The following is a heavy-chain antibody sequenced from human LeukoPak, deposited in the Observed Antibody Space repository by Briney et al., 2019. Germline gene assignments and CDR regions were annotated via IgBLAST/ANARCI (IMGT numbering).Heavy chain of an antibody. Sequence: GGSLRLSCAPSGFSFRYYGMNWVRQAPGKGLEWVSYISSSTTTIYYADSVKGRFTISRDNAKNSLYLLMNSLRAEDTAVYYCARDGYCSGDTCYPPDWYFDLWGRGTLVTVSS. CDR3: ARDGYCSGDTCYPPDWYFDL. J-gene: IGHJ2*01. CDR2: ISSSTTTI. V-gene: IGHV3-48*01. CDR1: GFSFRYYG. D-gene: IGHD2-15*01.